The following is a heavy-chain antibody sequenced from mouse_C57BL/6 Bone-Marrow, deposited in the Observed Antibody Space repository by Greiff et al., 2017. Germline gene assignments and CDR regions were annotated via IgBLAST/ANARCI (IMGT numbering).Heavy chain of an antibody. Sequence: VQLQQSGPELVKPGASVKISCKASGYTFTDSYMNWVKQSHGKSLEWIGDINPNNGGTSYNQKFKGKATLTVDKSSSTAYMERRSRTSEDSAVYYCARGDYYYGSPFAYWGQGTLVTVSA. CDR3: ARGDYYYGSPFAY. CDR1: GYTFTDSY. V-gene: IGHV1-26*01. CDR2: INPNNGGT. D-gene: IGHD1-1*01. J-gene: IGHJ3*01.